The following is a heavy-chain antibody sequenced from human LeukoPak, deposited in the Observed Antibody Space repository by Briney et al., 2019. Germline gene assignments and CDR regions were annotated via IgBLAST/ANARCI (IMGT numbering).Heavy chain of an antibody. J-gene: IGHJ4*02. V-gene: IGHV1-18*04. Sequence: ASVKVSCKASGYTFTSYGISWVRQAPGQGLEWMGWISAYNGNTNYAQKLQGRVTMTTDTSTSTAYMELRSLRSDGTAVYYCARVPVLLWFGEPHSYFDYWGQGTLVTVSS. CDR2: ISAYNGNT. CDR1: GYTFTSYG. D-gene: IGHD3-10*01. CDR3: ARVPVLLWFGEPHSYFDY.